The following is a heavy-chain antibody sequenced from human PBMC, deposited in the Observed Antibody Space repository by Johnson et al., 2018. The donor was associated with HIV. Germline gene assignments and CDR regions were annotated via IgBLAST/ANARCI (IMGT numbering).Heavy chain of an antibody. Sequence: QLVESGGGVVQPGRSLRLSCAASGFTFSSYAMHWVRQAPGKGLEWVAVISYDGSNKYYADSVKGRFTISRDNSKNTLYLQMNSLRAEDTAVYYCARPMDSSFVYAFDIWGQGTMVTVSS. V-gene: IGHV3-30-3*01. J-gene: IGHJ3*02. CDR3: ARPMDSSFVYAFDI. CDR2: ISYDGSNK. CDR1: GFTFSSYA. D-gene: IGHD6-6*01.